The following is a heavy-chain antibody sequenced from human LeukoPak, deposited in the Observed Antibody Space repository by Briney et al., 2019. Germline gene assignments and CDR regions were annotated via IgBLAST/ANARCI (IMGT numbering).Heavy chain of an antibody. Sequence: GASVKVSCKASGYTFTGYYMHWVRQAPGQGLEWMGRISAYNGNTNYAQKLQGRVTMTTDTSTSTAYMELRSLRSDDTAVYYCARWIQLWAGGNWFDPWGQGTLVTVSS. D-gene: IGHD5-18*01. V-gene: IGHV1-18*04. CDR3: ARWIQLWAGGNWFDP. J-gene: IGHJ5*02. CDR2: ISAYNGNT. CDR1: GYTFTGYY.